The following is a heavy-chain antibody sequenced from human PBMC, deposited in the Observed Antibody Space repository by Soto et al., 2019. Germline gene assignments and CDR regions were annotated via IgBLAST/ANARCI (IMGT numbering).Heavy chain of an antibody. Sequence: QVQLVESGGGVVQPGRSLRLSCEASGFTFSHYAMHWVRQAPGKGLEWVALMSYDGSNEYYADSVKGRFTISRDNSKNTPYLQMNSLRAEDTAVYYCAKDGSHNFDYWGQGTLVTVSS. CDR1: GFTFSHYA. CDR3: AKDGSHNFDY. V-gene: IGHV3-30*18. D-gene: IGHD1-26*01. J-gene: IGHJ4*02. CDR2: MSYDGSNE.